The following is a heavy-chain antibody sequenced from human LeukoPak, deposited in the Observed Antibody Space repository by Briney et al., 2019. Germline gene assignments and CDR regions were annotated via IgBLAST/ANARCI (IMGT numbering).Heavy chain of an antibody. J-gene: IGHJ4*02. Sequence: PGGSPRLSCAASGFTFSSYGMHWVRQAPGKGLEWVAVIWYDGSNKYYADSVKGRFTISRDNSKNTLYLQMNSLRAEDTAVYYCARDSTIFGVVTSVDYWGQGTLVTVSS. D-gene: IGHD3-3*01. CDR3: ARDSTIFGVVTSVDY. CDR2: IWYDGSNK. V-gene: IGHV3-33*01. CDR1: GFTFSSYG.